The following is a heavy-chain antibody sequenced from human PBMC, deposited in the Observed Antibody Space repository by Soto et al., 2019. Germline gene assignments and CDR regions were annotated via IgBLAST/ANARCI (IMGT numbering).Heavy chain of an antibody. V-gene: IGHV5-51*01. J-gene: IGHJ6*02. Sequence: ESLKVSCKGCGYTFPNYWIVWVRQMPGKGLEWMGIIYPGDSDTKYNPSFQGQVTISADKSITTTYLQWSSLKASDTAIYYCAASIFYYGMDVWGQGTTVTVSS. CDR1: GYTFPNYW. CDR2: IYPGDSDT. CDR3: AASIFYYGMDV.